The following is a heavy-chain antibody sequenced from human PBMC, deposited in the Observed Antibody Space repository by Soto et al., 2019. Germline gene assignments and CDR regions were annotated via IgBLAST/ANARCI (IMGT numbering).Heavy chain of an antibody. CDR1: GYIFTAYS. CDR2: INPSGEHT. J-gene: IGHJ4*02. Sequence: ASVKVSCKASGYIFTAYSMHWVRQAHGRGLEWVGIINPSGEHTNYAQQFRGRVAMTRDTSTSTAYMELRSLRSEDTAVYFCARISCKGGSCYFDFDHWGQGTLVTVSS. D-gene: IGHD2-15*01. V-gene: IGHV1-46*01. CDR3: ARISCKGGSCYFDFDH.